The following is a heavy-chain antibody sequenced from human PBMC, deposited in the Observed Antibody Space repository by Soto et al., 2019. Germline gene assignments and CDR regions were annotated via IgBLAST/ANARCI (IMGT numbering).Heavy chain of an antibody. CDR1: GFTFSSYA. CDR2: ISGSGGST. V-gene: IGHV3-23*01. J-gene: IGHJ5*02. D-gene: IGHD3-10*01. Sequence: EVQLLESGGGLVQPGGSLRLSCAASGFTFSSYAMSWVRQAPGKGLEWVSAISGSGGSTYYADSVKGRFTISRDNSKNTLYLKRNGLGAEDTAVYYCAKGLFMVGGMSAPGGQGPLVPVSS. CDR3: AKGLFMVGGMSAP.